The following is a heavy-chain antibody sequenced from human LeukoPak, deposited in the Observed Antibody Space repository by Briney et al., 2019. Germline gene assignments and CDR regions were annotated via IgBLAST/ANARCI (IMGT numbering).Heavy chain of an antibody. CDR3: ARDCGEIVGAIYFDY. Sequence: GGSLRLSCAASGFTFSTSYMNWVRQAPGKGLEWVSSISSSSSYIYYADSLKGRFTISRDNARNSLYLQMNSLRAEDTAVYYCARDCGEIVGAIYFDYWGQGTLVTVSS. J-gene: IGHJ4*02. CDR2: ISSSSSYI. CDR1: GFTFSTSY. D-gene: IGHD1-26*01. V-gene: IGHV3-21*04.